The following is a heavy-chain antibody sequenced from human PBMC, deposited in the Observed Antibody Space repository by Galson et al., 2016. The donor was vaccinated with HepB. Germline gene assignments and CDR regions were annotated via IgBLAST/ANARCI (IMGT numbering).Heavy chain of an antibody. Sequence: SLRLSCAASGFTFRNHWMSWVRQAPGKGLEWVANINQDGSEKYYVDSVKGRVTIPRDNAKNALYLQMNSLGAEDTAVYYCARDMSRRENSGYHAFDIWGQGTMVTVSS. CDR2: INQDGSEK. J-gene: IGHJ3*02. CDR1: GFTFRNHW. CDR3: ARDMSRRENSGYHAFDI. V-gene: IGHV3-7*05. D-gene: IGHD3-22*01.